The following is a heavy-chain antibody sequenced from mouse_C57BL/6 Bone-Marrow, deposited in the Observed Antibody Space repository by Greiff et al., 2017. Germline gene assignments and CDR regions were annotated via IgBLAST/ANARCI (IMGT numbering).Heavy chain of an antibody. Sequence: QVQLQQSGPELVKPGASVKISCKASGYAFSSSWMNWVKQRTGKGLEWIGRMYPGDGDTNYNGKLKGKATLTADNSSSPAYMQLRSLTSEDSAVYFCARSGNYYGSSYFYWYFDVWGTGTTVTVSS. CDR2: MYPGDGDT. V-gene: IGHV1-82*01. J-gene: IGHJ1*03. D-gene: IGHD1-1*01. CDR3: ARSGNYYGSSYFYWYFDV. CDR1: GYAFSSSW.